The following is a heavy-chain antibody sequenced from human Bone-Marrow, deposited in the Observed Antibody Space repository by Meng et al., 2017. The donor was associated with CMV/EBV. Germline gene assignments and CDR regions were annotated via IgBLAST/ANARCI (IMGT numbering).Heavy chain of an antibody. CDR3: ARDLSSWDPDY. CDR2: INPNSGGT. V-gene: IGHV1-2*02. D-gene: IGHD6-13*01. J-gene: IGHJ4*02. Sequence: CKAAGYTFTGYHMHWVRQAPGQGLEWMGWINPNSGGTNYAQKVQGRVTMTRDTSISTAYMELSRLRSDDTAVYYCARDLSSWDPDYWGQGTLVTVSS. CDR1: GYTFTGYH.